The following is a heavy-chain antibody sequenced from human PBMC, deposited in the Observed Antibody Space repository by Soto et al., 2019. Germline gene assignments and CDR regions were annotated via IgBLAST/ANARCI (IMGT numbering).Heavy chain of an antibody. CDR3: ARVKDDVAWYIVLVVADTDWFDS. CDR2: IYHSGST. V-gene: IGHV4-4*02. J-gene: IGHJ5*01. CDR1: GGSISSSNW. Sequence: PSETLSLTCAVSGGSISSSNWWSWVRQPPGKGLEWIGEIYHSGSTNYNPSLKSRVTISVDKSKNQFSLKLSSVTAADTAVYYCARVKDDVAWYIVLVVADTDWFDSWGQGTSVTVSS. D-gene: IGHD2-15*01.